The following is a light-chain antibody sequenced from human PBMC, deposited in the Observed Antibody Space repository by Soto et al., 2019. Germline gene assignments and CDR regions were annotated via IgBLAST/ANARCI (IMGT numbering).Light chain of an antibody. V-gene: IGKV1-33*01. CDR3: QQYDNLPLT. CDR1: QGISSW. J-gene: IGKJ4*01. CDR2: DAS. Sequence: DIQMTQSPPSLSASVGDRVTITCRASQGISSWLAWYQQKPGKAPKLLIYDASNLETGVPSRFSGSGSGTDFTFTISSLQPEDIAAYYCQQYDNLPLTFGGGTKVDIK.